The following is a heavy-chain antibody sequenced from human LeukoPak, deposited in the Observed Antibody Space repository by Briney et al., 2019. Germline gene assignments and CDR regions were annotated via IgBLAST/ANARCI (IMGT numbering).Heavy chain of an antibody. J-gene: IGHJ4*02. V-gene: IGHV3-23*01. CDR1: GFTFSSYA. D-gene: IGHD3-22*01. Sequence: GGSLRLSCAASGFTFSSYAMSWVRQAPGKGLEWVSDISGSGGNTYYADSVKGRLTISRDNSKNTLYLQMNSLRAEDTAVYYCAKDQRYYDSSGPAFDYWGQGTLVTVSS. CDR3: AKDQRYYDSSGPAFDY. CDR2: ISGSGGNT.